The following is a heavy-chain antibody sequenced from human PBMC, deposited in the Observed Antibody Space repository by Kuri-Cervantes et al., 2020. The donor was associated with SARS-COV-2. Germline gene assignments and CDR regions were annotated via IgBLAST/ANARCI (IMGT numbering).Heavy chain of an antibody. CDR2: INAGNGNT. Sequence: ASVKVSCKASGGTFSSYAISWVRQAPGQGLEWMGWINAGNGNTKYSQKFQGRVTITRDTSASTAYMELSSLRSEDTAVYYCASGYSYGHTPDYYYYGMDVWGQGNTVNGYS. CDR1: GGTFSSYA. V-gene: IGHV1-3*01. D-gene: IGHD5-18*01. J-gene: IGHJ6*02. CDR3: ASGYSYGHTPDYYYYGMDV.